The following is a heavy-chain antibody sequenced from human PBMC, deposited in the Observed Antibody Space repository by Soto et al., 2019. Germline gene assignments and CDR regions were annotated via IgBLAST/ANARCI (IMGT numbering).Heavy chain of an antibody. CDR3: ARIALYYCSGGSCAFDY. CDR2: MNPNSGNT. D-gene: IGHD2-15*01. V-gene: IGHV1-8*02. Sequence: ASVKVSCKAGGYTFSDYYIQWVRQAPGQGLEWMGWMNPNSGNTGYAQKFQGRVTMTRNTSISTAYMELSSLRSEDTAVYYCARIALYYCSGGSCAFDYWGQGTLVTVS. CDR1: GYTFSDYY. J-gene: IGHJ4*02.